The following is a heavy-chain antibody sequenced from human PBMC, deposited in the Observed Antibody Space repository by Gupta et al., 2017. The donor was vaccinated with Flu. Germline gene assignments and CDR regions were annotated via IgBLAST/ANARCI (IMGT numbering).Heavy chain of an antibody. V-gene: IGHV5-51*01. J-gene: IGHJ6*03. CDR2: IYPGDSDT. Sequence: QMPGKGLEWMGIIYPGDSDTRYSPSFQGQVTISADKSINTAYLQWSRLKASDTAMYYCTRSASPYYYYYMDVWGKGTTVTVSS. CDR3: TRSASPYYYYYMDV.